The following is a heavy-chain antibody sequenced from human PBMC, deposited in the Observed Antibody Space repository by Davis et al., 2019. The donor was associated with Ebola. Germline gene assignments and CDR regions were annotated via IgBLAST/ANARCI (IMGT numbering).Heavy chain of an antibody. Sequence: LSLTCAASGLTFSNYWMHWVRQVPGKGLEWVSSISSSSSYIYYADSVKGRFTISRDNAKNSLYLQMNSLRAEDTAVYYCVVVPAAILHAGFYYGMDVWGQGTTVTVSS. CDR2: ISSSSSYI. J-gene: IGHJ6*02. CDR3: VVVPAAILHAGFYYGMDV. CDR1: GLTFSNYW. D-gene: IGHD2-2*01. V-gene: IGHV3-21*01.